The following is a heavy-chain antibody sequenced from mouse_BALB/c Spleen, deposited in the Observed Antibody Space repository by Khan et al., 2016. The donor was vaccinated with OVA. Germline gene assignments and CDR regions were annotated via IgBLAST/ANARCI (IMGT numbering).Heavy chain of an antibody. J-gene: IGHJ4*01. V-gene: IGHV1-63*02. Sequence: QVQLQQSGAELVRPGTSVKMSCMAAGYTFTSYWIGWVKQRPGHGLEWIGDIYPGSGNTNYNEKFRGKATLTADTSSNTSYMQLSSLTSEDSAIYYCARPYYYGSRYDTMDAWGQGTSVTVSS. CDR3: ARPYYYGSRYDTMDA. D-gene: IGHD1-1*01. CDR2: IYPGSGNT. CDR1: GYTFTSYW.